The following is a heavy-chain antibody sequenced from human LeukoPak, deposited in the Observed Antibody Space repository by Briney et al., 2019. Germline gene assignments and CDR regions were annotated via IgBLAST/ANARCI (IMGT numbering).Heavy chain of an antibody. D-gene: IGHD1-26*01. CDR2: ISSSGVTK. CDR3: ARDPYSGTYGDTYYYYMDV. V-gene: IGHV3-11*04. J-gene: IGHJ6*03. CDR1: GFTFSDYY. Sequence: GGSLRLSCAASGFTFSDYYMSWIRQAPGKGLEWVSYISSSGVTKYYADSVKGRFSISRDNAKNSLYLQVNSLRAEDTAVYYCARDPYSGTYGDTYYYYMDVWGKGTTVTISS.